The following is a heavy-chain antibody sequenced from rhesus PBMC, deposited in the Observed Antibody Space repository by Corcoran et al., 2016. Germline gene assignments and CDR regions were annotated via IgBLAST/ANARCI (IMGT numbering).Heavy chain of an antibody. D-gene: IGHD1-20*01. V-gene: IGHV4-122*02. CDR1: GGSISSGYSY. CDR3: ARDPPGAGTTLGY. J-gene: IGHJ4*01. Sequence: QVQLQESGPGLVKPSEILSLTCAVSGGSISSGYSYWSWIHQPPGKGLECIGYFTYSGSTIYTPSLKRRVTISRDQSKNQFSLKLSSVTAADTAVYYCARDPPGAGTTLGYWGQGVLVTVSA. CDR2: FTYSGST.